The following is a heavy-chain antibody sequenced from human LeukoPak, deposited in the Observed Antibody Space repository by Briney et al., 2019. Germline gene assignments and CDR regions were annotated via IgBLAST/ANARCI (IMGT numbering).Heavy chain of an antibody. CDR2: VHKTGSI. CDR3: TKYGGSPANYFDS. J-gene: IGHJ4*02. D-gene: IGHD1-26*01. Sequence: SETLSLTCTVSGDSVSAYYWSWVRQPPGKGLEWIAFVHKTGSINYNPSLKSRATISMDTSNSQFSLHVNSVTAADTAVYYCTKYGGSPANYFDSWGPGTLVTVSP. V-gene: IGHV4-59*02. CDR1: GDSVSAYY.